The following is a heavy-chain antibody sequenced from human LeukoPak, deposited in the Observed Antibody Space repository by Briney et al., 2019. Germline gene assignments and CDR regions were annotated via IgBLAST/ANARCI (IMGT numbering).Heavy chain of an antibody. Sequence: SVKVSCKASGGTFSSYAISWVRQAPGQGLEWMGGIIPIFGTANYAQKFQGRVTITADESTSTAYMELSSLRSEDTAVYYCAWIAVAGIGAFDIWGQGKMVTVSS. CDR3: AWIAVAGIGAFDI. CDR2: IIPIFGTA. J-gene: IGHJ3*02. V-gene: IGHV1-69*13. D-gene: IGHD6-19*01. CDR1: GGTFSSYA.